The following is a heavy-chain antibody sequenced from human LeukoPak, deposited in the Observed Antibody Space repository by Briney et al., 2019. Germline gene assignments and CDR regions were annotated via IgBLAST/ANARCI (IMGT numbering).Heavy chain of an antibody. CDR3: ATLPLLMYWDNYFDY. V-gene: IGHV4-39*01. D-gene: IGHD1-26*01. Sequence: SETLSLTCTVSGGSISSSSYYWGWIRQPPGKGLEWIGSIYYSGSTYYNPSLKSRVTISVDTSKNQFSLKLSSVTAADTAVYYCATLPLLMYWDNYFDYWGQGTLVTVSS. J-gene: IGHJ4*02. CDR1: GGSISSSSYY. CDR2: IYYSGST.